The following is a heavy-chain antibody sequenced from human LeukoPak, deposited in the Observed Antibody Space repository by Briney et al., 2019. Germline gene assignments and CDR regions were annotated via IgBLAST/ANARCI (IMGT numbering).Heavy chain of an antibody. CDR2: INPNSGGT. V-gene: IGHV1-2*06. CDR1: GYTFTGYY. J-gene: IGHJ5*02. Sequence: ASVKVSCKASGYTFTGYYMHWVRQAPGQGLEWMGRINPNSGGTNYAQKFQGRVTMTRDTSISIAYMELSRLRSDDTAVYYCARDPSYNDYGGNNWFDPWGQGTLVTVSS. CDR3: ARDPSYNDYGGNNWFDP. D-gene: IGHD4-23*01.